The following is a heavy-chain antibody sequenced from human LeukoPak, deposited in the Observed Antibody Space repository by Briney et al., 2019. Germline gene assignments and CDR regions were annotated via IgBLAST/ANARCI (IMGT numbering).Heavy chain of an antibody. CDR3: ARDTVLGELLTPYFDY. Sequence: PGGSLRLSCAASGFTFSSYEMNWVRQAPGKGLEWVSYISSSGSTIYYADSVKGRFTISRDNAKNSLYLQMNSLRAEDTAVYYCARDTVLGELLTPYFDYWGQGTLVTVSS. V-gene: IGHV3-48*03. D-gene: IGHD3-10*01. J-gene: IGHJ4*02. CDR1: GFTFSSYE. CDR2: ISSSGSTI.